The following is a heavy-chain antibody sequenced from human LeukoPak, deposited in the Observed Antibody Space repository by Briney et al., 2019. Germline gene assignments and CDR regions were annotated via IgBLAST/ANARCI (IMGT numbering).Heavy chain of an antibody. CDR2: IIPILGIA. J-gene: IGHJ6*02. V-gene: IGHV1-69*04. CDR1: GGTFSSYA. D-gene: IGHD2-15*01. Sequence: SVKVSCKASGGTFSSYAISWVRQAPGQGLEWMGRIIPILGIANYAQKFQGRVTMTTDTSTSTAYMELRSLRSDDTAVYYCAREVIVVVVAATPGYYYYGMDVWGQGTTVTVSS. CDR3: AREVIVVVVAATPGYYYYGMDV.